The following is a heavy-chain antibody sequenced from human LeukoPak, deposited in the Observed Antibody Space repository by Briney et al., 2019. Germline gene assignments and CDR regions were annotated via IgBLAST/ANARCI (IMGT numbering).Heavy chain of an antibody. V-gene: IGHV4-59*05. CDR1: GGSISSYY. CDR2: IYYSGTT. CDR3: ARHEWGITNAFDI. Sequence: PSETLSLTCTVSGGSISSYYWSWIRQPPGKGLEWIGSIYYSGTTYYNPSLKSRVTISVDTSKNQFSLKLRSVTAADTAVYYCARHEWGITNAFDIWGQGTMVTVSS. D-gene: IGHD1-14*01. J-gene: IGHJ3*02.